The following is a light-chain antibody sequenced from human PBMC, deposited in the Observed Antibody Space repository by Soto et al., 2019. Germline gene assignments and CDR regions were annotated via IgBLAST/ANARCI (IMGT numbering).Light chain of an antibody. V-gene: IGLV2-23*02. CDR2: EVS. Sequence: QSALTQPASVSGSPGQSITISCTGTNSDVESYNVVSWYQQHPGKAPTLVIYEVSTRPSGVSNRFSGSKSGNTASLTISGLQPEDEADYFCADARDKTLVIFGGGTKLTVL. CDR3: ADARDKTLVI. CDR1: NSDVESYNV. J-gene: IGLJ2*01.